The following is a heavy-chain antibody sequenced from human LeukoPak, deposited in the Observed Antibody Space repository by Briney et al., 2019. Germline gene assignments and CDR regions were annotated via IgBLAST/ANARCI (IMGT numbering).Heavy chain of an antibody. CDR2: IIPIFGTA. CDR1: GGTFSSYA. V-gene: IGHV1-69*13. J-gene: IGHJ4*02. Sequence: SVKVSCKASGGTFSSYAISWVRQAPGQGLERMGGIIPIFGTANYAQKFQGRVTITADESTSTAYMELSSLRSEDTAVYYCAREIVGAWGPFDYWGQGTLVTASS. CDR3: AREIVGAWGPFDY. D-gene: IGHD1-26*01.